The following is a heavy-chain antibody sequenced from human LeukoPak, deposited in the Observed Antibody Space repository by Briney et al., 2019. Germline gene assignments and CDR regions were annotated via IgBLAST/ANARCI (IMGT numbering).Heavy chain of an antibody. CDR1: GCSFSNYG. CDR2: ISYDENIK. V-gene: IGHV3-30*03. J-gene: IGHJ4*02. Sequence: GGSLRLSCAASGCSFSNYGMHWVRQAPGKGLEWVAVISYDENIKYHADSVKGRFTISRDNSKNTLYLQMNSLRAEDMAVYYCARYCSGGSCYSDYWGQGTLVTVSS. D-gene: IGHD2-15*01. CDR3: ARYCSGGSCYSDY.